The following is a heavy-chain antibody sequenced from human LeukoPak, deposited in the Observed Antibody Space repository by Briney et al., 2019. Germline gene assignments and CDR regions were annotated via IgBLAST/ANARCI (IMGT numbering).Heavy chain of an antibody. CDR2: ISGSGGST. Sequence: GGSLRLSCAASGFTFSSYAMSWVRQAPGKGLEWVSAISGSGGSTYYADSVKGRFTISRDNSKNPLYLQMNSLRAEDTAVYYCAKARYCSGGSCYSDYWGQGTLVTVSS. CDR3: AKARYCSGGSCYSDY. J-gene: IGHJ4*02. D-gene: IGHD2-15*01. CDR1: GFTFSSYA. V-gene: IGHV3-23*01.